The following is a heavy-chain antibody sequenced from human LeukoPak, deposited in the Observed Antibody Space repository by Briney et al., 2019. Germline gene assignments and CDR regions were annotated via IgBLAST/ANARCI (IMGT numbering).Heavy chain of an antibody. D-gene: IGHD3-3*01. Sequence: ASVKVSCKASGYTFTSYDINWVRQATGQGLEWMGWMHPNSGNTGYSQKFQGRVTITRNTSISTAYMELSRLRSEDTAVYYCARGNLYYDFWSGYYYDYWGQGTLVTVSS. CDR1: GYTFTSYD. CDR3: ARGNLYYDFWSGYYYDY. J-gene: IGHJ4*02. V-gene: IGHV1-8*03. CDR2: MHPNSGNT.